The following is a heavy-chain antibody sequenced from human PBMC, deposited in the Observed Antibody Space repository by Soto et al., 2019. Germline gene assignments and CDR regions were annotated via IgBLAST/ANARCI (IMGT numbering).Heavy chain of an antibody. CDR1: GGSISSGDFF. CDR2: IYYSGNT. CDR3: ARGVSGVAGWCDP. Sequence: SETLSLTCTVSGGSISSGDFFWHWIRQHPGKGLEWLGYIYYSGNTYYNPSLKGRVSMSVDTAENQFSLKLSSVAAADTAVYYCARGVSGVAGWCDPWGQGTVVTVSS. V-gene: IGHV4-31*03. D-gene: IGHD2-8*01. J-gene: IGHJ5*02.